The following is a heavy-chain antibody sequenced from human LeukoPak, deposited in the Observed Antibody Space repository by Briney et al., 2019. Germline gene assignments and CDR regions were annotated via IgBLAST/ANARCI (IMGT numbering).Heavy chain of an antibody. V-gene: IGHV4-59*01. Sequence: PSETLSLTCTVSGGSINYYYWMWIRQPPGKGLEWIGYIYYSGGTHYNPSLKSRVTMLVDTSKNQFSLKLTAVTAADTAVYYCAKAASSSWPSYYYGMDVWGQGTTVTVSS. CDR3: AKAASSSWPSYYYGMDV. CDR2: IYYSGGT. J-gene: IGHJ6*02. D-gene: IGHD6-13*01. CDR1: GGSINYYY.